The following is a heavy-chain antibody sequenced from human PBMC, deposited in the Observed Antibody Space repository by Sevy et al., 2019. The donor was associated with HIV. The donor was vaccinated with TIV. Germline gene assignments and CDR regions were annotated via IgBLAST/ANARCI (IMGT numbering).Heavy chain of an antibody. CDR3: ARGSIAAAPTSELDY. D-gene: IGHD6-13*01. Sequence: ASVKVSCKASGYTFTSYYMHWVRQAPGQGLEWMGIINPSGGSTSYAQKFQGRVTMTRDTSTSTVYMELSSLRSEDTAVYYCARGSIAAAPTSELDYWGQGTLVTVSS. J-gene: IGHJ4*02. CDR2: INPSGGST. V-gene: IGHV1-46*01. CDR1: GYTFTSYY.